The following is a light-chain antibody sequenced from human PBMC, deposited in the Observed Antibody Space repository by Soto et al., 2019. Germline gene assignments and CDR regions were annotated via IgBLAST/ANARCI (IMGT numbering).Light chain of an antibody. CDR2: DVD. CDR1: SSAIGGYNH. J-gene: IGLJ3*02. Sequence: QSALTQPTSVSGSPGQSITISCTGVSSAIGGYNHVSWYQQHPGKVPRLIIYDVDNRPLGVSNRFSGSQSGNMASLTISGLQAEDEADYYCCAYTAITTLSWVFGGGTKLTVL. CDR3: CAYTAITTLSWV. V-gene: IGLV2-14*03.